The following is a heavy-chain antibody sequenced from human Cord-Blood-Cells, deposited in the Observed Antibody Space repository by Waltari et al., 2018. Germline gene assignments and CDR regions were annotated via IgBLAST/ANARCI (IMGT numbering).Heavy chain of an antibody. CDR2: INHSGST. Sequence: QVQLQQWGAGLLKPSETLSLTCAVYGGSFSGYYWSWIRQPPGKGLEWIGEINHSGSTNYNPSRKSRVTISVDTSKNQFSLKLSSVTAADTAVYYCARRGVKDLDYWGQGTLVTVSS. V-gene: IGHV4-34*01. J-gene: IGHJ4*02. CDR3: ARRGVKDLDY. D-gene: IGHD2-21*01. CDR1: GGSFSGYY.